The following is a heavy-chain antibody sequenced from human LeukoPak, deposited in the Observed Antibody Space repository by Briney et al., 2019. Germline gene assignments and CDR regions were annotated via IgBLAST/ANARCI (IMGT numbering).Heavy chain of an antibody. CDR3: AKVAGTGFFPDY. CDR1: GFTFSSYG. V-gene: IGHV3-30*18. J-gene: IGHJ4*02. Sequence: GGSLRLSCAASGFTFSSYGMHWVRQAPGKGLEGVAVISYDGSNKYYADSVKGRFTISRDNSKNTLYLQMNSLRAEDTAVYYCAKVAGTGFFPDYWGQGTLVTVSS. D-gene: IGHD6-13*01. CDR2: ISYDGSNK.